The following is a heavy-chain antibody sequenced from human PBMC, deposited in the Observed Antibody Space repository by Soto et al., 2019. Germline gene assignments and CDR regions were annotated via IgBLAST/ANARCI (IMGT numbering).Heavy chain of an antibody. V-gene: IGHV3-23*01. CDR2: ISGGGDGT. D-gene: IGHD2-8*01. CDR3: AKKGLCSLATYCTTGDCHYAFDV. J-gene: IGHJ3*01. CDR1: GFTFYNYA. Sequence: EVQLLESGGGLVRPGGSLRLSCAASGFTFYNYAMNWVRQAPGKGLEWVSTISGGGDGTYYADSVKGRFTISRDNSRNTVYLQMSSLRAEDTAVYYCAKKGLCSLATYCTTGDCHYAFDVWGQGTLVTVSS.